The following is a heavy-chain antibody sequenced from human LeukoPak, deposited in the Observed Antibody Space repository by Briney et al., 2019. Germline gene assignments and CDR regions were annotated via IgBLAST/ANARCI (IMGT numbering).Heavy chain of an antibody. Sequence: ASETLSLTCTVSGGPISSGSHYWSWIRQPPGKGLEWIGYISYSGVTESNPSLKSRVTISVDTSKNQFSLKLSSVTAADTAVYYCTRDRRDGYNYVDLWGQGTLVTVSS. D-gene: IGHD5-24*01. CDR3: TRDRRDGYNYVDL. CDR2: ISYSGVT. CDR1: GGPISSGSHY. V-gene: IGHV4-61*01. J-gene: IGHJ5*02.